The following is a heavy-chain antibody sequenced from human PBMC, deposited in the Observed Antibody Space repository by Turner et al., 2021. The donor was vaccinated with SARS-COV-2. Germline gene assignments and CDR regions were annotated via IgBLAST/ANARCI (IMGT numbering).Heavy chain of an antibody. CDR2: IDSGGST. CDR1: GITVSSNY. J-gene: IGHJ4*02. D-gene: IGHD6-13*01. CDR3: ARFGGYRWDSDN. Sequence: EVQLVESGGGLVQPGGSLGLPCAAPGITVSSNYMSWVRQAPGKGLGWVSVIDSGGSTYYEDSVKGIFTISRDNSNNTLYLQMNSLRAEDTAVYYCARFGGYRWDSDNWGQGTLVTVSS. V-gene: IGHV3-66*01.